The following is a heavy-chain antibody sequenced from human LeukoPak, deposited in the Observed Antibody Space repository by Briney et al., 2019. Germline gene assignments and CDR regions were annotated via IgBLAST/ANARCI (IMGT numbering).Heavy chain of an antibody. CDR3: ARSHYDSSGYLAFDY. D-gene: IGHD3-22*01. V-gene: IGHV4-34*01. CDR2: INHGGST. CDR1: GGSFSGYY. Sequence: SETLSLTCAVYGGSFSGYYWSWIRQPPGKGLEWIGEINHGGSTNYNPSLKSRVTISVDTSKNQFSLKLSSVTAADTAVYYCARSHYDSSGYLAFDYWGQGTLVTVSS. J-gene: IGHJ4*02.